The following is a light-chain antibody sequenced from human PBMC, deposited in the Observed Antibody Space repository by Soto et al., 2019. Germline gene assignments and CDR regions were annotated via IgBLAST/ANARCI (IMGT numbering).Light chain of an antibody. CDR3: SSYTSKSSLI. CDR1: MRDVGAYNL. J-gene: IGLJ2*01. V-gene: IGLV2-14*01. Sequence: QSALTQPASVSGSPGQSISISCDGTMRDVGAYNLVSWYQQHPGRAPQLIIYEVRNRPSGISFRFSGSKSGNTASLTISGLQAEDEADYYCSSYTSKSSLIFGGGTKVTVL. CDR2: EVR.